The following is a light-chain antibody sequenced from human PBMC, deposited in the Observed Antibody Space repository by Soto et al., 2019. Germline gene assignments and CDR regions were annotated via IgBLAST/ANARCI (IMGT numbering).Light chain of an antibody. CDR3: QQRSNWPLT. V-gene: IGKV3-11*01. CDR1: QSVSSY. CDR2: DAS. J-gene: IGKJ4*01. Sequence: EIVLTQSPATLSLSPGERATLSCRASQSVSSYLAWYQQKPGQAPRLLIYDASNRATGTPARFSDSGSGTDFTLTISSLEPEDFAVYYCQQRSNWPLTFGGGTKVEVK.